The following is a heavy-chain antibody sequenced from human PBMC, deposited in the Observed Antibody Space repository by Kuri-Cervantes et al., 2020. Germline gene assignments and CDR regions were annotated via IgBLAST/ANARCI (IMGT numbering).Heavy chain of an antibody. CDR1: GGSISSGGYY. CDR3: ASTVTTQNHDAFDI. Sequence: SETLSLTCTVSGGSISSGGYYWSWIRQHPGKGLEWIGYIYYSGSTYYNPSLKSLVTISVDTSKNQFSLKLSSVTAADTAVYYCASTVTTQNHDAFDIWGQGTMVTVSS. D-gene: IGHD4-17*01. V-gene: IGHV4-31*01. J-gene: IGHJ3*02. CDR2: IYYSGST.